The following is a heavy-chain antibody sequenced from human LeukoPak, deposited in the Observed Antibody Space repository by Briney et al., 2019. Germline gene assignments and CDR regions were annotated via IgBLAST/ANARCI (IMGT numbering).Heavy chain of an antibody. V-gene: IGHV3-11*01. CDR1: GFTFSDYY. J-gene: IGHJ4*02. CDR2: NSGSDNTI. Sequence: GGSLRLSCVASGFTFSDYYMTWIRQPPGKGLEWVSHNSGSDNTIYYADSVKGRFTVSRDNAKGSLYLQMNSLRAEDTAIYYCARESRETRSVYEYYFDYWGQGALVTVSS. D-gene: IGHD5/OR15-5a*01. CDR3: ARESRETRSVYEYYFDY.